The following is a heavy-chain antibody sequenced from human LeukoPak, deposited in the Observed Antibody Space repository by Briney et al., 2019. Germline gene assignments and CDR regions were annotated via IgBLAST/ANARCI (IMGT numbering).Heavy chain of an antibody. Sequence: ASVKVSCKASGYTFTGYYLHWVRQAPGQGLEWMGWINTNTGNPTYAQGFTGRFVFSLDTSVSTAYLQISSLKAEDTAVYYCARYRTGAARLNWFDPWGQGTLVTVSS. D-gene: IGHD6-6*01. V-gene: IGHV7-4-1*02. J-gene: IGHJ5*02. CDR3: ARYRTGAARLNWFDP. CDR2: INTNTGNP. CDR1: GYTFTGYY.